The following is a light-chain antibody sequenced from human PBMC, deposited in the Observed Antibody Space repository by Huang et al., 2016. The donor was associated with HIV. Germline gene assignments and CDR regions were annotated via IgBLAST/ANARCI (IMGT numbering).Light chain of an antibody. CDR2: SAS. J-gene: IGKJ4*01. CDR1: QSVDGDS. V-gene: IGKV3-20*01. CDR3: HQFGTSPFT. Sequence: ELVLTQSPGTLSLSPGERASLSCRASQSVDGDSLAWYQHTPGQAPRLLMSSASSRATGIPARFTGSGYGTAFTLTITTLEPEDFAVYYCHQFGTSPFTFGGGTRVDMK.